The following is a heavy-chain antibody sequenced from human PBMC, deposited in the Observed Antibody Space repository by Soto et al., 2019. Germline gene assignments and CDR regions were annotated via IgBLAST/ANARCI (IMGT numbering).Heavy chain of an antibody. CDR1: GYSLSSGC. J-gene: IGHJ5*02. CDR2: INSDGSST. V-gene: IGHV3-74*01. Sequence: AASPRPYYAPSGYSLSSGCRHRVHQEPGKGLVWVSRINSDGSSTSYADSVKGRFTISRDNAKNTLYLQMNSLRAEDTAVYYCARGRYDFWSGYSRKTNWFDPWGQGTLVTVSS. D-gene: IGHD3-3*01. CDR3: ARGRYDFWSGYSRKTNWFDP.